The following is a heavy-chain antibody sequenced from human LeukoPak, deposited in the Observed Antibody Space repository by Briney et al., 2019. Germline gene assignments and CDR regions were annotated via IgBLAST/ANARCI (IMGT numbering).Heavy chain of an antibody. CDR3: AKGREIWGSYAYFDY. CDR2: ISDSGGST. D-gene: IGHD3-16*01. J-gene: IGHJ4*02. V-gene: IGHV3-23*01. CDR1: GFTFSNYA. Sequence: GGSLRLSCAASGFTFSNYAMSWVRQAPGKGLEWVSAISDSGGSTYYADSVKGRFTISRDNSKDTLYLQMNSLRAEDTAVYYCAKGREIWGSYAYFDYWGQGTLVTVSS.